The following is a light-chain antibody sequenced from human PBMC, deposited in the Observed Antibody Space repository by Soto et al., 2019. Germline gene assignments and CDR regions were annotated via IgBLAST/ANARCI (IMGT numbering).Light chain of an antibody. CDR2: KAS. Sequence: DIQMTQSPSTLSVSVGDRVTITCGASHTISSWLAWYQQKPGKAPKLLIYKASTLKSGVPSRFSGSGSGTEFTLTISSLQPDDFATYYCQHYNSYSEAFGQGTKVDIK. J-gene: IGKJ1*01. CDR1: HTISSW. V-gene: IGKV1-5*03. CDR3: QHYNSYSEA.